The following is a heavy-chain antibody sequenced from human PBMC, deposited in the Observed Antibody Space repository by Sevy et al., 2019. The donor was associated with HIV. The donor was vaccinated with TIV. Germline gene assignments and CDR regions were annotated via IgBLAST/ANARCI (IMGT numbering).Heavy chain of an antibody. J-gene: IGHJ1*01. CDR3: ARDFVERGYSSGWYHGTAEYFQR. D-gene: IGHD6-19*01. V-gene: IGHV3-53*01. CDR2: IYSGGST. CDR1: GFTVSSNY. Sequence: GGSLRLSCAASGFTVSSNYMSWVRQAPGKGLEWVSVIYSGGSTYYPDCVKGRLTISRDNSKNTLYLQMNSLRAEDTAVYYCARDFVERGYSSGWYHGTAEYFQRWGQRTLVTVSS.